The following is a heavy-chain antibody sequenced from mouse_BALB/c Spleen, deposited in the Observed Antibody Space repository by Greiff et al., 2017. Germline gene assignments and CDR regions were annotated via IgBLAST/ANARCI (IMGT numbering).Heavy chain of an antibody. V-gene: IGHV1-7*01. D-gene: IGHD1-1*01. CDR3: ARLLLYYAMDY. Sequence: QVQLQQSGAELAKPGASVKMSCKASGYTFTSYWMHWVKQRPGQGLEWIGYINPSTGYTEYNQKFKDKATLTADKSSSTAYMQLSSLTSEDSAVYYCARLLLYYAMDYWGQGTSVTVSS. J-gene: IGHJ4*01. CDR2: INPSTGYT. CDR1: GYTFTSYW.